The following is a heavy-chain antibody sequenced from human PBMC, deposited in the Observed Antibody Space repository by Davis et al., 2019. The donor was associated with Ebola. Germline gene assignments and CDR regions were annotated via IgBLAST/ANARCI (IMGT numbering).Heavy chain of an antibody. V-gene: IGHV4-4*02. CDR1: GGSISSSNW. J-gene: IGHJ4*02. CDR3: ARGLRPFDY. CDR2: IYHSGST. Sequence: MPSETLSLTCAVSGGSISSSNWWSWVRQPPGKGLEWIGEIYHSGSTNYNPSLKSRVTISVDTSKNQFSLKLSSVTAADTAVYYCARGLRPFDYWGQGALVTVSS.